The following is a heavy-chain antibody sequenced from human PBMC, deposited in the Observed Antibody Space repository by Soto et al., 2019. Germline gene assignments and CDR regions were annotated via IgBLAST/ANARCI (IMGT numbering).Heavy chain of an antibody. Sequence: QVQLVQSGAEVKKPGSSVKVSCKASGGTFSSYAISWVRQAPGQGLEWMGGIIPIFGTANYAQKLQGRVTITADKSTSTAYMELSSLRSEDTDVYYCERNAVHGDSPPNSRSSYYYFYGMDVWGQGTTVTVSS. V-gene: IGHV1-69*06. D-gene: IGHD4-17*01. CDR3: ERNAVHGDSPPNSRSSYYYFYGMDV. J-gene: IGHJ6*02. CDR2: IIPIFGTA. CDR1: GGTFSSYA.